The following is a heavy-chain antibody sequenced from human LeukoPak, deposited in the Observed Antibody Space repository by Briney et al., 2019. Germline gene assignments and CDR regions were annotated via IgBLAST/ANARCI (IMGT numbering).Heavy chain of an antibody. Sequence: GGSLRLSCAASGFTFSSYGMHWVRQAPGKGLEWVAVISYDGSNKYYADSVKGRFTISRDNSKNTLYLQMNSLRAEDTAVYYCAKMGARLYYYGMDVWGQGTTVTVSS. CDR2: ISYDGSNK. V-gene: IGHV3-30*18. CDR3: AKMGARLYYYGMDV. J-gene: IGHJ6*02. CDR1: GFTFSSYG. D-gene: IGHD1-26*01.